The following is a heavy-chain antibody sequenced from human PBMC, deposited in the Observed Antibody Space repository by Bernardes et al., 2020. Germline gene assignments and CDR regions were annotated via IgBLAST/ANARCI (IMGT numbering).Heavy chain of an antibody. V-gene: IGHV3-74*01. CDR1: GFTFSSYW. Sequence: GGSLRLSCAASGFTFSSYWMHWVRQAPGKGLVWVSRINSDGSSTSYADSVKGRFTISRDNAKNTLYLQMNSLRAEDTAVYYCARGETDDFWSGYYKDYYYYGMDVWGQGTTVTVSS. CDR3: ARGETDDFWSGYYKDYYYYGMDV. J-gene: IGHJ6*02. CDR2: INSDGSST. D-gene: IGHD3-3*01.